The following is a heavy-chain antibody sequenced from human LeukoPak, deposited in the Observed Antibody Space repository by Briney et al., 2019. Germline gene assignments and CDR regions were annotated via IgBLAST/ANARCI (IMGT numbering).Heavy chain of an antibody. V-gene: IGHV4-61*02. CDR2: IYTSGST. CDR3: AKFGQVAGTGGDY. J-gene: IGHJ4*02. D-gene: IGHD6-19*01. CDR1: GGSISSGSYY. Sequence: SETLSLTCTVSGGSISSGSYYWSWIRQPAGKGLEWIGRIYTSGSTNYNPSLKSRFTISIDTSKNQFSLKLSSETAADTAVYYCAKFGQVAGTGGDYWGQGTLVTVSS.